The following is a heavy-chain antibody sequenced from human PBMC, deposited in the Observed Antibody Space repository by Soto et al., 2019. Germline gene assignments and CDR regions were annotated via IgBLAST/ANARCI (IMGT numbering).Heavy chain of an antibody. J-gene: IGHJ4*02. V-gene: IGHV1-18*01. CDR1: GYTFTSYG. Sequence: ASVKVSCKASGYTFTSYGISWVRQAPGQGLEWMGWISAYNGNTNYAQKLQGRVTMTTDPSTSTAYMELRSLRSDDTAVYYCARVWIVLRYFDWFAAQYDYWGQGTLVT. D-gene: IGHD3-9*01. CDR2: ISAYNGNT. CDR3: ARVWIVLRYFDWFAAQYDY.